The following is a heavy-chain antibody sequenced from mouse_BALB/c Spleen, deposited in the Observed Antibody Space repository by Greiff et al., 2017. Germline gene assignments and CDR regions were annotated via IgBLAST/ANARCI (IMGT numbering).Heavy chain of an antibody. CDR2: IWSGGST. Sequence: QVQLQQSGPGLVQPSQSLSITCTVSGFSLTSYGVYWVRQSPGKGLEWLGVIWSGGSTDYNAAFISRLSISKDNSKSQVFFKMNSLQADDTAIYYCARNGNYEFAYWGQGTLVTVSA. V-gene: IGHV2-4-1*01. CDR1: GFSLTSYG. CDR3: ARNGNYEFAY. J-gene: IGHJ3*01. D-gene: IGHD2-1*01.